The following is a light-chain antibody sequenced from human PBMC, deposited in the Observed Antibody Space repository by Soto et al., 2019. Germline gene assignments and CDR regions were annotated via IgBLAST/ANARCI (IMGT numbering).Light chain of an antibody. Sequence: QSVLTQPPSASGTPGQRVTISCSGSSSNIGSYTVSWYQQLPGAAPKLLIYSNNQRPSGVPDRFSGSKSGTSASLGISGLQSEDAADYYCEAWDHSRNGVLFGGGTKLTVL. CDR1: SSNIGSYT. J-gene: IGLJ2*01. CDR2: SNN. CDR3: EAWDHSRNGVL. V-gene: IGLV1-44*01.